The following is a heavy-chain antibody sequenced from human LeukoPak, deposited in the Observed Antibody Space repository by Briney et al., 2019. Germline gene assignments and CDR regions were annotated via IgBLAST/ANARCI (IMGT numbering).Heavy chain of an antibody. Sequence: GGSLRLSCAASGFSFSSYWMTWVRQAPDKGLEWVAAISNDGSNKYYADSVKGRFTMSRDNSKNTLYLQMNSLRAEDTAVYYCAKVDIVATIDAGRLVDYWGQGTLVTVSS. CDR2: ISNDGSNK. J-gene: IGHJ4*02. V-gene: IGHV3-30*18. CDR1: GFSFSSYW. D-gene: IGHD5-12*01. CDR3: AKVDIVATIDAGRLVDY.